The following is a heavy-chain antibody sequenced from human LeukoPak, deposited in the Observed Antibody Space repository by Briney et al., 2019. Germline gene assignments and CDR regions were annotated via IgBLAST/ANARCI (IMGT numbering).Heavy chain of an antibody. D-gene: IGHD3-22*01. V-gene: IGHV3-23*01. CDR2: ISPGGEIT. CDR3: AKDNGWIYYCL. CDR1: GFTLSIYG. Sequence: PGGTLRLSCAASGFTLSIYGMNWVRQAPGKGLEWVSGISPGGEITYYADSVKGRFTISRDNYKNTVSLKMESLRAEDRATYYCAKDNGWIYYCLWGRGTVITVYS. J-gene: IGHJ2*01.